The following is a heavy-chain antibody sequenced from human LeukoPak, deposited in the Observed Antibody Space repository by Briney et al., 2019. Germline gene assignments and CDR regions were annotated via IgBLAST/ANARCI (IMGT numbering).Heavy chain of an antibody. V-gene: IGHV1-8*01. J-gene: IGHJ6*03. CDR1: GYTFTSYD. Sequence: ASVKVSCKASGYTFTSYDINWVRQATGQGLEWMGWMNPNSGNTGYAQKFQGRVTMTRNTSISTAYMELSSLRSEDTAVYYCARVTMVRAYGYYYMDVWGKGTTVTISS. CDR2: MNPNSGNT. D-gene: IGHD3-10*01. CDR3: ARVTMVRAYGYYYMDV.